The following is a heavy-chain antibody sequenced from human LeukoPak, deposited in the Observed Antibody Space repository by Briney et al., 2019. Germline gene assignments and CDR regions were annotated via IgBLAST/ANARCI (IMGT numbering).Heavy chain of an antibody. D-gene: IGHD6-13*01. CDR2: ISYDGSNK. J-gene: IGHJ4*02. CDR3: ARDRGNGIAAAGDY. Sequence: GGSLRLSCAASGFTFSSYAMHWVRQAPGKGLEWVAVISYDGSNKYYADSVKGRFTISRDNSKNTLYLQMNSLRAEDTAVYYCARDRGNGIAAAGDYWGQGTLVTVSS. CDR1: GFTFSSYA. V-gene: IGHV3-30-3*01.